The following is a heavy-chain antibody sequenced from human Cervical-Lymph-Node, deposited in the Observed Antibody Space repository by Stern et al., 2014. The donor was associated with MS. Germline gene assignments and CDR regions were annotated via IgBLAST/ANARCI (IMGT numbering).Heavy chain of an antibody. J-gene: IGHJ4*02. D-gene: IGHD3-22*01. CDR3: ARAQYYADSSGYSLDY. CDR1: GFSLSTSGMS. V-gene: IGHV2-70*13. Sequence: QITLKESGPALVKPTQTLTLTCTFSGFSLSTSGMSVSWIRQPPGKALEWLALLDWGDDKYYSTSLKTRLTISKDTSKKQVVLTMTNMDPVDTATYYCARAQYYADSSGYSLDYWGQGTLVTVSS. CDR2: LDWGDDK.